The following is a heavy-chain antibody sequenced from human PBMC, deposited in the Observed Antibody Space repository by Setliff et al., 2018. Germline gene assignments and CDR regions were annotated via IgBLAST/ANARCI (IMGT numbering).Heavy chain of an antibody. CDR2: IYTSGAT. D-gene: IGHD5-12*01. J-gene: IGHJ6*02. CDR1: GASLSSGSYY. CDR3: ARDQWVRSPPLYFSYSMDV. Sequence: PSETLSLTCTVSGASLSSGSYYWSWIRQSAGKGLEWIGRIYTSGATTYSPSLKSRVSISADTSKNLFSLRLKSVTAADTAVYYCARDQWVRSPPLYFSYSMDVWGQGTTVTVSS. V-gene: IGHV4-61*02.